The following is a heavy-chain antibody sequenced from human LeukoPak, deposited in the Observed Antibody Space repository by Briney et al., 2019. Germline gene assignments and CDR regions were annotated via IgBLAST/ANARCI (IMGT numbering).Heavy chain of an antibody. CDR2: INPNSGGT. CDR3: ARRIPGQWELKDYFDY. CDR1: GYTFTGYY. V-gene: IGHV1-2*02. Sequence: GASVTVSCKASGYTFTGYYMHWGRQAPGQGLEWMGWINPNSGGTNYAQKFQGRVTITRDTSISTAYMELSRLRSDDTAVYYCARRIPGQWELKDYFDYWGQGTLVTVSS. J-gene: IGHJ4*02. D-gene: IGHD1-26*01.